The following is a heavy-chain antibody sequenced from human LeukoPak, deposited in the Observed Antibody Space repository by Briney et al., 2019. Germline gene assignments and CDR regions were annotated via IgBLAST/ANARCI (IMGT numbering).Heavy chain of an antibody. CDR3: ARCRYSGYDRGQNYYYYGMDD. V-gene: IGHV3-48*02. D-gene: IGHD5-12*01. Sequence: PGGSLRLSCAASGFTFSSYSMNWVRQAPGEGLEWVSYISSSSSTIYYADSVKGRFTISRDNAKNSLYLQMNSLRDEDTAVYYCARCRYSGYDRGQNYYYYGMDDWGQGTTVTVSS. CDR1: GFTFSSYS. J-gene: IGHJ6*02. CDR2: ISSSSSTI.